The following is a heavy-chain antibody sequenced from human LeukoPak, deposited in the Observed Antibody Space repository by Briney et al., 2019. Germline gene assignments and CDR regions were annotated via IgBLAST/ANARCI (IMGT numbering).Heavy chain of an antibody. J-gene: IGHJ3*02. CDR3: ASGELRDAFDI. Sequence: EWIGYIYYSGSTNYNPSLKSRVTISVDTSKNQFSLKLSSVTAADTAVYYCASGELRDAFDIWGQGTMVTVSS. CDR2: IYYSGST. V-gene: IGHV4-59*01. D-gene: IGHD1-26*01.